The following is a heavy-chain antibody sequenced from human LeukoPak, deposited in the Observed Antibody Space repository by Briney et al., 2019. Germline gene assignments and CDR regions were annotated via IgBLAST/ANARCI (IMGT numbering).Heavy chain of an antibody. CDR2: IIPILGIA. J-gene: IGHJ4*02. D-gene: IGHD6-6*01. V-gene: IGHV1-69*02. CDR3: ARSLVSSSGDY. Sequence: SVKVSCKASGGTFSSYTISWVRQAPGQGLEWMGRIIPILGIANYAQKFQGRVTITADKSTSTAYMELSSLRSEDTAVYYCARSLVSSSGDYWGQGTLVTVSS. CDR1: GGTFSSYT.